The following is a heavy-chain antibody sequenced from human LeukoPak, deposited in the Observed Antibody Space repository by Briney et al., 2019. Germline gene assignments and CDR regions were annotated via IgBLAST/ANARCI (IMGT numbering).Heavy chain of an antibody. J-gene: IGHJ4*02. CDR3: ARPNHKDHCSSSSCYRYFDY. Sequence: SETLSLTCAVYGGSFSGYFWTWIRQPPGKGLEWIGEIDHSGSTNYNPSLKSRVTISVDTSRNQFSLKLSSVTAADTAVYYCARPNHKDHCSSSSCYRYFDYWGQGTLVTVSS. D-gene: IGHD2-2*02. CDR2: IDHSGST. V-gene: IGHV4-34*01. CDR1: GGSFSGYF.